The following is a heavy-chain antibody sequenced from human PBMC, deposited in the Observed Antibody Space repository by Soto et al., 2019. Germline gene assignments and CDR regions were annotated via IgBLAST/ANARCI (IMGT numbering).Heavy chain of an antibody. CDR1: GGSISSSNW. Sequence: QVQLQESGPGLVKPSGTLSLTCAVSGGSISSSNWWSWVRQPPGKGLEWIGEIYHSGSTNYNPSLKSRVTISVDKSKTQFSLKLSSVTAADTAVYYCARDQGYKGFGEALAFDIWGQGTMVTVSS. V-gene: IGHV4-4*02. J-gene: IGHJ3*02. D-gene: IGHD3-10*01. CDR3: ARDQGYKGFGEALAFDI. CDR2: IYHSGST.